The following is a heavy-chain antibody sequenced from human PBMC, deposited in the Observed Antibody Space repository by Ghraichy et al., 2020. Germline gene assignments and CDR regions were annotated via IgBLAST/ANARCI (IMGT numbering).Heavy chain of an antibody. V-gene: IGHV3-23*01. D-gene: IGHD1-7*01. CDR1: GFTFSSYG. CDR3: AKGWGELPN. Sequence: LTCAASGFTFSSYGMTWVRQAPGKGLEWVSGINGGGGATYYADSVKGRFTISRDNSKNTVYLQMNSLTAEDTAFYYCAKGWGELPNWGQGTLVTVSS. J-gene: IGHJ4*02. CDR2: INGGGGAT.